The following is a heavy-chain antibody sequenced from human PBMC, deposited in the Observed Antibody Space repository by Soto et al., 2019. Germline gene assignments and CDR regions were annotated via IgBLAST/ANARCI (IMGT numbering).Heavy chain of an antibody. J-gene: IGHJ4*02. CDR2: IYYSGST. V-gene: IGHV4-61*08. CDR3: ARDARDLLLHYFDY. Sequence: SETLSLTYTVSGGSIRSGDYYWSWIRQPPGKGLEWIGYIYYSGSTNYNPSLKSRVTISVDTSKNQFSLKLSSVTAADTAVYYCARDARDLLLHYFDYWGQGTLVTVSS. CDR1: GGSIRSGDYY. D-gene: IGHD3-22*01.